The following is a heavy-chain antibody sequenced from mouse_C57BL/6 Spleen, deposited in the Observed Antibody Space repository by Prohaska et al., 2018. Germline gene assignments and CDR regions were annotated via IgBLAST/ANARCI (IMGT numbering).Heavy chain of an antibody. J-gene: IGHJ2*03. CDR2: IWSGGST. CDR3: AGSYGNPLGY. V-gene: IGHV2-2*01. Sequence: QVQLKQSGPGLVQHSQSLSITCTVSGFSLTSYGVHWVLQSPGKGLEWLGVIWSGGSTDYNAAVISRLSIIKDNSKSQVFFKMNSLQADDTAIYYCAGSYGNPLGYWGQGTSLTVSS. D-gene: IGHD2-1*01. CDR1: GFSLTSYG.